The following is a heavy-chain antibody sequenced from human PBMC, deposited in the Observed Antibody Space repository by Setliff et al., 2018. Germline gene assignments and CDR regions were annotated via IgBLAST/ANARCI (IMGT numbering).Heavy chain of an antibody. CDR2: INGGNGNT. CDR3: ARETYDILTGYTYWYFDL. D-gene: IGHD3-9*01. CDR1: GYTFTNYA. Sequence: ASVKVSCKASGYTFTNYALHWLRQAPGQRLEWMACINGGNGNTHYSQKFRGRVTVTRDTSASTVFMELSTLSSEDTAVYYCARETYDILTGYTYWYFDLWGRGTLVTVSS. V-gene: IGHV1-3*01. J-gene: IGHJ2*01.